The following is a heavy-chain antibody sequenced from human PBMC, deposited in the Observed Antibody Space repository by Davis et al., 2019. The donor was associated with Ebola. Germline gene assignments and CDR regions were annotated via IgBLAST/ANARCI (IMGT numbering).Heavy chain of an antibody. CDR1: GFSFSSYW. Sequence: GGSLRLSCAASGFSFSSYWMSWVRQAPGKGLEWVSSISSSSNYIYYADSVKGRFTISRDNAKNSLYLQMNSLRVEDTAVYYCARGPSTGNSFSYWGQGTLVTVSS. V-gene: IGHV3-21*01. CDR3: ARGPSTGNSFSY. D-gene: IGHD6-13*01. J-gene: IGHJ4*02. CDR2: ISSSSNYI.